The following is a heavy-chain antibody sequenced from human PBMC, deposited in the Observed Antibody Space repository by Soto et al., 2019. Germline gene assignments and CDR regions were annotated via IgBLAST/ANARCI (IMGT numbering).Heavy chain of an antibody. J-gene: IGHJ6*03. CDR1: GYTFTSYA. V-gene: IGHV1-3*01. CDR3: ARDLGVVGATVRDYYYDMDV. D-gene: IGHD2-15*01. Sequence: ASVKVSCKASGYTFTSYAMHWVRQAPGQRLEWMGWINAGNGNTKYSQKFQGRVTITRDTSTSTAYMELSSLRSEDTAVYYCARDLGVVGATVRDYYYDMDVWGKGTTVTVSS. CDR2: INAGNGNT.